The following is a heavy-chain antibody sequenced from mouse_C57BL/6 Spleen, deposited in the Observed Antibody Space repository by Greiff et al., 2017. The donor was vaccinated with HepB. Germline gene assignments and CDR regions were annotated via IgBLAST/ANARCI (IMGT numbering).Heavy chain of an antibody. D-gene: IGHD4-1*01. CDR3: ARGELGNWYFDV. V-gene: IGHV1-80*01. CDR1: GYAFSSYW. Sequence: QVQLQQSGAELVKPGASVKISCKASGYAFSSYWMNWVKQRPGKGLEWIGQIYPGDGDTNYNGKFKGKATLTADKSSSTAYMQLSSLTSEDSAVYFCARGELGNWYFDVWGTGTTVTVSS. J-gene: IGHJ1*03. CDR2: IYPGDGDT.